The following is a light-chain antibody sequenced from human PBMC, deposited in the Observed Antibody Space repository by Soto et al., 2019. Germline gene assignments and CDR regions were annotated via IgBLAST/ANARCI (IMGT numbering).Light chain of an antibody. CDR3: SAYTVSRTYV. CDR1: SSDVGAYNF. Sequence: QSALTQPASVSGSPGQSITISGTGTSSDVGAYNFVSWHQQHPGKAPKLMIYNVYARPSRISYRFSGSKSGNTASLTISGLQGEDEADYYCSAYTVSRTYVFGTGTKLPVL. CDR2: NVY. J-gene: IGLJ1*01. V-gene: IGLV2-14*03.